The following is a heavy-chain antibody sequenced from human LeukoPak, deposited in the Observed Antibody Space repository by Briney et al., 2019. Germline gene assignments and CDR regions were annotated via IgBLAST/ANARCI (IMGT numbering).Heavy chain of an antibody. D-gene: IGHD3-16*01. CDR1: GGSISSSSYY. Sequence: PSETLSLTCTVSGGSISSSSYYWGWIRQPPGKGLEWIGYMYYSGTTNYNPSLKSRVTISVDTSKNQFSLKLSSVTAADTAVYYCARGERYDYVWGTHDYWGQGTLVTVSS. CDR2: MYYSGTT. CDR3: ARGERYDYVWGTHDY. J-gene: IGHJ4*02. V-gene: IGHV4-61*05.